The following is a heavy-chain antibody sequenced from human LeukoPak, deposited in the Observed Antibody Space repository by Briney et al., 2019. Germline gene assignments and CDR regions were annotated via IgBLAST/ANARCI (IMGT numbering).Heavy chain of an antibody. CDR2: IWYDGSNK. CDR3: TRHPADSSGSGRVDY. V-gene: IGHV3-33*01. CDR1: GFTFSSYG. J-gene: IGHJ4*02. D-gene: IGHD3-22*01. Sequence: GRSLRLSCAASGFTFSSYGIHWVRQAPGKGLEWVAVIWYDGSNKYYADSVKGRFTISRDNSKNTLYLQMNSLRAEDTAVYYCTRHPADSSGSGRVDYWGQGTLVTVSS.